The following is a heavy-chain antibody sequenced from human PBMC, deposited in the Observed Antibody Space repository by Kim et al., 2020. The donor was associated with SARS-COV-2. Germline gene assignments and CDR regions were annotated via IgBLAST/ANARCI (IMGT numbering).Heavy chain of an antibody. V-gene: IGHV3-33*01. CDR1: GFTFSSYG. CDR3: ARDEEIVVVVAATAPGAFDI. Sequence: GGSLRLSCAASGFTFSSYGMHWVRQAPGKGLEWVAVIWYDGSNKYYADSVKGRFTISRDNSKNTLYLQMNSLRAEDTAVYYCARDEEIVVVVAATAPGAFDIWGQGTMVTVSS. J-gene: IGHJ3*02. D-gene: IGHD2-15*01. CDR2: IWYDGSNK.